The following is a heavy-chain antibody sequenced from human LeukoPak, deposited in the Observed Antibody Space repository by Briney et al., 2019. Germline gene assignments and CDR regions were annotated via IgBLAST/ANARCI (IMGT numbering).Heavy chain of an antibody. CDR3: ARDRYGDSVALDFWYFDL. D-gene: IGHD4-17*01. Sequence: GGSLRLSCTASGFPFSTYSMNWVRQAPGKGLEWISYISSSTKTIYYADSVGGRFTISRDNGKTSLFLQMTSLRDDDTAVYYCARDRYGDSVALDFWYFDLWGRGTLVTVSS. CDR1: GFPFSTYS. J-gene: IGHJ2*01. CDR2: ISSSTKTI. V-gene: IGHV3-48*02.